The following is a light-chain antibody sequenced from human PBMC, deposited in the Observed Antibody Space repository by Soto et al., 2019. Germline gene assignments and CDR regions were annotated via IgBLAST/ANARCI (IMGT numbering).Light chain of an antibody. CDR3: QQSYSTPRT. CDR2: AAS. Sequence: DIQMTQSPSSLSASVGDRVTITCRASQSISSYLNWYQQKPGKAPKLLIYAASSVQSRVPSRFSGGRSGTDFSLTISCQQPEDFATYYCQQSYSTPRTFGPGTKVDIK. V-gene: IGKV1-39*01. J-gene: IGKJ3*01. CDR1: QSISSY.